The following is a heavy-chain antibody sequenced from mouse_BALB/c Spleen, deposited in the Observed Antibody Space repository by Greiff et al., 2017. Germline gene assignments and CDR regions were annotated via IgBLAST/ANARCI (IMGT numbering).Heavy chain of an antibody. CDR3: TRGVTTATGAY. CDR1: GFTFSSYT. Sequence: EVKVVESGGGLVKPGGSLKLSCAASGFTFSSYTMSWVRQTPEKRLEWVATISSGGSYTYYPDSVKGRFTISRDNAKNTLYLQMSSLKSEDTAMYYCTRGVTTATGAYWGQGTLVTVSA. D-gene: IGHD1-2*01. J-gene: IGHJ3*01. CDR2: ISSGGSYT. V-gene: IGHV5-6-4*01.